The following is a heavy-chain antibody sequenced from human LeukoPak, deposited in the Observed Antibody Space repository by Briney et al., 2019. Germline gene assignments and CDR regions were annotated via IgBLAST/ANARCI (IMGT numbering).Heavy chain of an antibody. V-gene: IGHV1-46*01. D-gene: IGHD6-13*01. CDR1: GYTFTSYY. Sequence: VASVKVSCKASGYTFTSYYMHWVRQAPGQGLEWMGIINPSGGSTSYAQKFQGRVTMTRDTSTSTVYMELSSLRSEDTAVYYCARGAGSWYSPEKYYFDYWGQGTLVTVSS. J-gene: IGHJ4*02. CDR2: INPSGGST. CDR3: ARGAGSWYSPEKYYFDY.